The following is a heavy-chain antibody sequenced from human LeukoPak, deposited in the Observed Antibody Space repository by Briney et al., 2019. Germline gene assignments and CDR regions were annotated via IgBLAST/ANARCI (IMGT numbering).Heavy chain of an antibody. CDR1: GGSISSSSYY. J-gene: IGHJ4*02. CDR3: ATTSYYYDSPDY. Sequence: SETLSLTCTVSGGSISSSSYYWGWMRQPPGKGLEWIGTIYYSGSTYYNLSLKSRVTISVCTSTNQFSLKLSSVTAADTDVYYCATTSYYYDSPDYWGQGTLVTVSS. D-gene: IGHD3-22*01. V-gene: IGHV4-39*01. CDR2: IYYSGST.